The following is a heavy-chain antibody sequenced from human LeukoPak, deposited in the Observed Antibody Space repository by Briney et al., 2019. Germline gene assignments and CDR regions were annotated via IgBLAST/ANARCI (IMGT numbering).Heavy chain of an antibody. V-gene: IGHV3-23*01. D-gene: IGHD1-26*01. J-gene: IGHJ4*02. CDR2: ISGSGDST. CDR3: AKLVGATSGY. CDR1: GFTFSSNA. Sequence: GGALRLSCAASGFTFSSNAMSWVRQAPGKGLDWVSTISGSGDSTYYADSVKGRFTISRDNSKNTLYLQMNSLRAEDTAIYYCAKLVGATSGYWGQGTLVTVSS.